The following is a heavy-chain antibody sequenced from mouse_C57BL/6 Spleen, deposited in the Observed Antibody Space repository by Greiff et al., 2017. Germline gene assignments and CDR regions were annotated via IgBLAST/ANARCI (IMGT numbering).Heavy chain of an antibody. D-gene: IGHD1-1*01. CDR3: ARDSSSYYYAMDY. V-gene: IGHV3-6*01. CDR1: GYSITSGYY. Sequence: ESGPGLVKPSQSLSLTCSVTGYSITSGYYWNWIRQFPGNKLEWMGYISYDGSNNYNPSLKNRISITRDTSKNQFFLKLNSVTTEDTATYYCARDSSSYYYAMDYWGQGTSVTVSS. J-gene: IGHJ4*01. CDR2: ISYDGSN.